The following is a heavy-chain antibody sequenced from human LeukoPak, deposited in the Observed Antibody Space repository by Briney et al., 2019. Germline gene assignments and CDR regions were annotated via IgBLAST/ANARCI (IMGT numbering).Heavy chain of an antibody. D-gene: IGHD6-19*01. CDR2: TSTYNGNT. J-gene: IGHJ4*02. CDR3: ARDLSSGWYNRPDY. CDR1: GYTFTSYG. Sequence: ASVKVSCKTSGYTFTSYGISWVRQAPGQGLEWMGWTSTYNGNTNYAQMLQGRVTMTTDTSTSTAYMELRSLKSDDTAVYYCARDLSSGWYNRPDYWGQGTLVTVSS. V-gene: IGHV1-18*01.